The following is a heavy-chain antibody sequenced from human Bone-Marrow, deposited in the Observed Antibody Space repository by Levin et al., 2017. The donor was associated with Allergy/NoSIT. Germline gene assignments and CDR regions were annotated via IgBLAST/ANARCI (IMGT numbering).Heavy chain of an antibody. J-gene: IGHJ5*02. V-gene: IGHV3-23*01. CDR3: AKEATTEPGGVNWFDL. D-gene: IGHD4-11*01. CDR1: GFSFSIYA. CDR2: ISGGGGDT. Sequence: GGSLRLSCAASGFSFSIYAMSWVRQAPGKGLEWVSTISGGGGDTYYADSVKGRFTISRDNSKNTLYLQMKRLRAEDTAIYYCAKEATTEPGGVNWFDLWGQGTLVTVSS.